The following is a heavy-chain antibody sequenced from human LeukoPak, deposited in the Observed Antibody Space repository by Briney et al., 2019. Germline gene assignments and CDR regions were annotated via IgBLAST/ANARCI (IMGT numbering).Heavy chain of an antibody. Sequence: TGYADSVKGRFTISRDNAKNSLYLQMNSLRAEDTALYYCARDGYYYDSSGYFSYYYYYMDVWGKGTTVTVSS. CDR3: ARDGYYYDSSGYFSYYYYYMDV. D-gene: IGHD3-22*01. V-gene: IGHV3-20*03. CDR2: T. J-gene: IGHJ6*03.